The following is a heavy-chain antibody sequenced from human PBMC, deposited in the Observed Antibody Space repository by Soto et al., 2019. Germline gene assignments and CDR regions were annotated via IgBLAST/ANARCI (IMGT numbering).Heavy chain of an antibody. J-gene: IGHJ6*02. Sequence: SVKVSCKASGFTFTSSAGQWVRQARGRRLEWIGWIVVGSGNTNYAQKFQERVTITRDMSTSTAYMELSSLRSEDTAVYYCGAAWGDFCSGYYYYYSYGMEVSGQLTTFTICS. D-gene: IGHD3-3*01. CDR3: GAAWGDFCSGYYYYYSYGMEV. CDR1: GFTFTSSA. CDR2: IVVGSGNT. V-gene: IGHV1-58*01.